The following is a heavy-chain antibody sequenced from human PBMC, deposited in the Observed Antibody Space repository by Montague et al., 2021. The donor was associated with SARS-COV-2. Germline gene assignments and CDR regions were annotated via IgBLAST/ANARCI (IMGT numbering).Heavy chain of an antibody. V-gene: IGHV4-34*01. CDR1: GGSLSGDH. J-gene: IGHJ4*02. CDR3: ARVAGGYYHDSSAYFDY. Sequence: SETLSLICAVYGGSLSGDHWSWIRQPPGKGLEWIGEVNHSGHTNYNVSLKSRVTMSVDTSKSQFSLKVRSVTAADTAVYYCARVAGGYYHDSSAYFDYWGQGSLVTVSS. D-gene: IGHD3-22*01. CDR2: VNHSGHT.